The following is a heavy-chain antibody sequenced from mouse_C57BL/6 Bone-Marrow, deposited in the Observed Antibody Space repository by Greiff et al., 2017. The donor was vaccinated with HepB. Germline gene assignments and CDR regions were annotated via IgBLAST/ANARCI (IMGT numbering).Heavy chain of an antibody. CDR1: GYSFTDYN. CDR2: INPNYGTN. CDR3: ARSSTVDDYAMDY. J-gene: IGHJ4*01. V-gene: IGHV1-39*01. D-gene: IGHD1-1*01. Sequence: EVQLQQSGPELVKPGASVNISCKASGYSFTDYNMNWVNQSNGKSLEWIGVINPNYGTNSYNQKFKGKATFTVDQSSSTAYMKLNSLTSEDSAVYYCARSSTVDDYAMDYWGQGASVTVSS.